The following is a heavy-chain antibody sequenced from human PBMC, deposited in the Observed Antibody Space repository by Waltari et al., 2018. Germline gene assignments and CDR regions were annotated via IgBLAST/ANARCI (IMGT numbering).Heavy chain of an antibody. D-gene: IGHD3-22*01. CDR3: AKDSQLRSGYIFDY. J-gene: IGHJ4*02. V-gene: IGHV1-24*01. Sequence: QVHLLQSGAEVKKPGASVKISCKVSGFSLSVFSMHWVRLAPGKGPELMGACEPEERTTDDKAIYDPQLQGILRVTEYPSADTVYLELSSVTFEDTAVYYCAKDSQLRSGYIFDYWGQGTLVTVSS. CDR1: GFSLSVFS. CDR2: CEPEERTTDDKA.